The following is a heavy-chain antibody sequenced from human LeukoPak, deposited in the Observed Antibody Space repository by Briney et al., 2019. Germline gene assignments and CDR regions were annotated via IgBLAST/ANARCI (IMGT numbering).Heavy chain of an antibody. V-gene: IGHV4-59*08. CDR1: GGSISSYY. D-gene: IGHD6-25*01. CDR2: IYYSGST. J-gene: IGHJ2*01. Sequence: SETLSLTCTVSGGSISSYYWSWIRQPPGKGLEWIGYIYYSGSTNYNPSLKSRVTITVDTSKNQFSLKLSSVTAADTAVYYCARQGGGFWYFDLWGRGTLVTVSS. CDR3: ARQGGGFWYFDL.